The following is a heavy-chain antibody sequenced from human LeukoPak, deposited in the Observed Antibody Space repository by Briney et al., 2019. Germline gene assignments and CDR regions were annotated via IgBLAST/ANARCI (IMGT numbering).Heavy chain of an antibody. Sequence: SETLSLTCTVSGGSISSYYWSWIRQPPGKGLEWIGYSYYSGSTNCNPSVKCRVAMSVDTTKTQFSLKLSSLTAADTAVYYCARGGTAVIAPYAFDSWGQGTMVTVS. CDR3: ARGGTAVIAPYAFDS. V-gene: IGHV4-59*01. J-gene: IGHJ3*02. D-gene: IGHD4-23*01. CDR1: GGSISSYY. CDR2: SYYSGST.